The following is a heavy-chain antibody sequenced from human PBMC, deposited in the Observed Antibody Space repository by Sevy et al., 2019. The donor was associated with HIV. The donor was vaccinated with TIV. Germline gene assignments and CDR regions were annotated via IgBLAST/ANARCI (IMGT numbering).Heavy chain of an antibody. Sequence: SETLSLTCTVSGGSISSYYWSWIRQPAGKGLEWIGRIYTSGSTNYNPSLKSRVTMSVDTSKNQFSLKLSSVTAADTAVYYCARDLMVRGVILFYYYYYMDVWGKGTTVTVSS. V-gene: IGHV4-4*07. D-gene: IGHD3-10*01. CDR1: GGSISSYY. CDR3: ARDLMVRGVILFYYYYYMDV. J-gene: IGHJ6*03. CDR2: IYTSGST.